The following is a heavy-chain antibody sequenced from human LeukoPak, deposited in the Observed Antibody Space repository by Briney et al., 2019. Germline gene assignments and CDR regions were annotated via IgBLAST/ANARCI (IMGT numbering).Heavy chain of an antibody. CDR1: GGSISSSSYY. CDR3: ARTYIAAQLDY. V-gene: IGHV4-39*07. Sequence: PSETLSLTCTVSGGSISSSSYYWGWIRQPPGKGLEWIGSIYYSGSTYYNPSLKSRVTISVDTSKNQFSLKLSSVTVADTAVYYCARTYIAAQLDYWGQGTLVTVSS. CDR2: IYYSGST. J-gene: IGHJ4*02. D-gene: IGHD6-6*01.